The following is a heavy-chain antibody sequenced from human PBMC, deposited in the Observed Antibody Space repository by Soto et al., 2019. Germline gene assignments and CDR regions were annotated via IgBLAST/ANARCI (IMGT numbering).Heavy chain of an antibody. D-gene: IGHD3-16*01. CDR1: GYTFTSYG. Sequence: QVQLVQSGAEVKKPGASVKVSCKASGYTFTSYGISWVRQAPGQGLEWMGWISAYNGNTNYAQKLQGRVTMTTDTSTSRASMELRSRRSDDKAVVYCAGFDDYVLGVSFDYWGQGTLVTVSS. CDR3: AGFDDYVLGVSFDY. CDR2: ISAYNGNT. V-gene: IGHV1-18*01. J-gene: IGHJ4*02.